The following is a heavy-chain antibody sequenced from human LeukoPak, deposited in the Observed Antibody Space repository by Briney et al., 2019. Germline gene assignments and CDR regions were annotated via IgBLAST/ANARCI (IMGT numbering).Heavy chain of an antibody. CDR2: IYYSGST. D-gene: IGHD2-2*01. CDR1: GGSISSYY. Sequence: SETLSLTCTVSGGSISSYYWGWIRQPPGKGLEWIGSIYYSGSTYYNPSLKSRVTISVDTSKNQFSLKLSSVTAADTAVYYCARSYCSSTSCYFPPYYYYMDVWGKRTTVTVSS. V-gene: IGHV4-39*07. J-gene: IGHJ6*03. CDR3: ARSYCSSTSCYFPPYYYYMDV.